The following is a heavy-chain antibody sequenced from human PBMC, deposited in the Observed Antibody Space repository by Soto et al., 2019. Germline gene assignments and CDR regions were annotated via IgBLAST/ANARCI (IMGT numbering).Heavy chain of an antibody. CDR3: AKGYEVSPPVASGWYSTYFYGVDV. D-gene: IGHD6-19*01. V-gene: IGHV3-30*18. CDR1: GFSFSKYG. CDR2: ISHDGSEK. J-gene: IGHJ6*02. Sequence: GGSLRLSCGASGFSFSKYGMHWVRQAPGEGLEWLSLISHDGSEKWSAESVKGRFTISRDNSKNTLYLQMNSLRGDDTAVYYCAKGYEVSPPVASGWYSTYFYGVDVWGRRTPVTVSS.